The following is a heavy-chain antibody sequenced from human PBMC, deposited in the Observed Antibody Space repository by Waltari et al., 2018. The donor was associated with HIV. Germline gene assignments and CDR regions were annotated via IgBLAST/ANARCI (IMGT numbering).Heavy chain of an antibody. Sequence: QVQLVESGGGVVRPGRSLRLSCAASGFSVSRYGMHWVRQAPGKGVGWGAYIWNDESKKYYAGSVKGRFTVSRDTTKNTLNLEMNRLRAEDTAVYHCARDPGTLLIAVAGAFDYWGPGIPVTVSS. CDR2: IWNDESKK. CDR3: ARDPGTLLIAVAGAFDY. V-gene: IGHV3-33*01. D-gene: IGHD6-19*01. CDR1: GFSVSRYG. J-gene: IGHJ4*02.